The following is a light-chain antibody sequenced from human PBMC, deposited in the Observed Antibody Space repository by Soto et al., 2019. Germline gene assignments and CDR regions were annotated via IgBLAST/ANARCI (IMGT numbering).Light chain of an antibody. CDR1: SSNIGNNY. CDR3: GTWDSSLSAVV. V-gene: IGLV1-51*02. CDR2: ENN. Sequence: QSVLTQPPSVSAAPGQKVTISCSGSSSNIGNNYVSWYQQLPGTAPKLLIYENNKRPSGIPDRFSGSKSGTSATLGITGLQTGDEADYYCGTWDSSLSAVVFGGGTQL. J-gene: IGLJ2*01.